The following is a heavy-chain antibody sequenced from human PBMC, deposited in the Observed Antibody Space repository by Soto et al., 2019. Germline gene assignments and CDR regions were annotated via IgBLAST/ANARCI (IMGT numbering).Heavy chain of an antibody. Sequence: GASVKVSCKASGGTFSSYAISWVRQAPGQGLEWMGGIIPIFGNTKYAQKLQGRVTMTTDTSTSTAYMELRSLRSDDKAVYYCARDSPPVDYWGQGTLVTVSS. V-gene: IGHV1-18*01. CDR2: IIPIFGNT. CDR3: ARDSPPVDY. CDR1: GGTFSSYA. J-gene: IGHJ4*02.